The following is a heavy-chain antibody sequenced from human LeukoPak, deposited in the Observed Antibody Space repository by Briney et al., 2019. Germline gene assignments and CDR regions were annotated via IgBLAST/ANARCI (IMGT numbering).Heavy chain of an antibody. CDR3: ASGSGSYRTPYYYMDV. CDR1: GFTVSSNY. D-gene: IGHD3-10*01. V-gene: IGHV3-53*01. CDR2: IYSGGST. Sequence: SGGSLRVSCAASGFTVSSNYMSWVRQAPGKGLEWVSVIYSGGSTYYADSVKGRFTISRDNSKNTLYLQMNSLRAEDTAVYYCASGSGSYRTPYYYMDVWGTGTTVTVSS. J-gene: IGHJ6*03.